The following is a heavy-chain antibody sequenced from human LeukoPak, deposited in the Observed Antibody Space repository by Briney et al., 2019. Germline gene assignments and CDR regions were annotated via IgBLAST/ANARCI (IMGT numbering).Heavy chain of an antibody. CDR3: ARGPGSLPFLVGATIPHFDH. J-gene: IGHJ4*02. D-gene: IGHD1-26*01. Sequence: GGSLRLSCAASGFTFSSYSMNWVRQAPGKGLEWVSSISSSSSYIYYADSVKGRFTISRDNAKNSLYLQMNSLRAEDTAVYYCARGPGSLPFLVGATIPHFDHWGQGTLVTVSS. CDR1: GFTFSSYS. CDR2: ISSSSSYI. V-gene: IGHV3-21*01.